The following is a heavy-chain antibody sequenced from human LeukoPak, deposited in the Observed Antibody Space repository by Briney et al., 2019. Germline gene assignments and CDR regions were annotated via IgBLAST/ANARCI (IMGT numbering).Heavy chain of an antibody. CDR3: ARHEMVIGYYDHIDY. V-gene: IGHV5-51*01. J-gene: IGHJ4*02. CDR1: GYRFTNYW. CDR2: IYPGDSDT. D-gene: IGHD3-9*01. Sequence: GESLKISCKGSGYRFTNYWIGWVRQMPGKGLEWMGIIYPGDSDTRYSSSFQGQVTISADKSINTAYLQWSNLKASDDAMDYYARHEMVIGYYDHIDYWGQGTLVTVSS.